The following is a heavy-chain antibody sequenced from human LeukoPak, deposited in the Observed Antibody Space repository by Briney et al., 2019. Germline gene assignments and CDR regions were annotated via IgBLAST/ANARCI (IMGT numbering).Heavy chain of an antibody. J-gene: IGHJ4*02. V-gene: IGHV3-9*01. CDR3: AKGRTYYFFDY. D-gene: IGHD3-10*01. CDR2: INWNSGSV. Sequence: GGSLRLSCAASGFTFDDYAMHWVRQAPGKGLEWVSGINWNSGSVTYADSVQGRFTISRDNAKNSLYLQMNSLRTEDTALYYCAKGRTYYFFDYWGQGTLVTVPS. CDR1: GFTFDDYA.